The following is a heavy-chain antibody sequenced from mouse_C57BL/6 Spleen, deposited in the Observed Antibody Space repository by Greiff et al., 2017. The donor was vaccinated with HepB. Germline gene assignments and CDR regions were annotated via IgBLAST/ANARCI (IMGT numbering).Heavy chain of an antibody. J-gene: IGHJ1*03. CDR3: AREGDYDWYFDV. CDR2: ISYDGSN. CDR1: GYSITSGYY. V-gene: IGHV3-6*01. D-gene: IGHD2-4*01. Sequence: VQLQQSGPGLVKPSQSLSLTCSVTGYSITSGYYWNWIRQFPGNKLEWMGYISYDGSNNYNPSLKNRISITRDTSKNQFFLKLNSVTTEDTATYYCAREGDYDWYFDVWGTGTTVTVSS.